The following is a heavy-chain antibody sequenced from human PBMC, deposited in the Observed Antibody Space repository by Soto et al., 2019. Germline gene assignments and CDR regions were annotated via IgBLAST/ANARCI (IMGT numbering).Heavy chain of an antibody. V-gene: IGHV3-33*08. J-gene: IGHJ6*02. CDR3: ARGDCTGAYCYSWPFNYGVDV. CDR1: GFTFNTYG. Sequence: QVQLVESGGGVVQPGGSLRLSCTTSGFTFNTYGMYWVRQAPGKGLEWVAIIWYDGSNKYYGDSVKGRFTISRDNSKNTLYLQMNSLRAEDTALYYCARGDCTGAYCYSWPFNYGVDVWGQGTTVTASS. D-gene: IGHD2-15*01. CDR2: IWYDGSNK.